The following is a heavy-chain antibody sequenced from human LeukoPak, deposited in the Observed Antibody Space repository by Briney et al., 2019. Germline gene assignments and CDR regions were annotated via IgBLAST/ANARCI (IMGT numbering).Heavy chain of an antibody. D-gene: IGHD2-2*01. CDR2: FSTSGST. CDR3: ARYCATTNCFDGAFDP. V-gene: IGHV4-61*02. CDR1: GASVTYSNNDYY. J-gene: IGHJ5*02. Sequence: SETLSLTCTVSGASVTYSNNDYYWTWVRQPAGKELEWIGRFSTSGSTNFTPSLKSRVTISLDTSKNQFSLRLRSVTAADTAVYYCARYCATTNCFDGAFDPWGQGTLVTVSS.